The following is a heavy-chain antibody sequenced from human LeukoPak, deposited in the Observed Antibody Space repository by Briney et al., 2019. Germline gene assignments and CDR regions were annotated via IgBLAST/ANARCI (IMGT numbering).Heavy chain of an antibody. CDR1: GFTFSSYA. V-gene: IGHV3-23*01. CDR2: ISGSGGST. J-gene: IGHJ4*02. D-gene: IGHD6-13*01. CDR3: AKDSRQLVFSPFDY. Sequence: GGSLRLSCAASGFTFSSYAMSWVRQAPGKGQEWVSAISGSGGSTYYADSVKGRFTISRDNSKNTLYLQMNSLRAEDTAVYYCAKDSRQLVFSPFDYWGQGTLVTVSS.